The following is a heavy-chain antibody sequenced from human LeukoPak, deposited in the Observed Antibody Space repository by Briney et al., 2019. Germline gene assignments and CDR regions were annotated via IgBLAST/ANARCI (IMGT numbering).Heavy chain of an antibody. CDR3: ARGSTMVSDY. D-gene: IGHD3-10*01. Sequence: PGRSLRLSCAASGFTFSSYGMHWARQAPGKGLEWVAVISYDGSNKYYADSVKGRFTISRDNAKKSLYLQMNSLRAEDTALYYCARGSTMVSDYWGQGTLVTVSS. V-gene: IGHV3-30*03. CDR1: GFTFSSYG. CDR2: ISYDGSNK. J-gene: IGHJ4*02.